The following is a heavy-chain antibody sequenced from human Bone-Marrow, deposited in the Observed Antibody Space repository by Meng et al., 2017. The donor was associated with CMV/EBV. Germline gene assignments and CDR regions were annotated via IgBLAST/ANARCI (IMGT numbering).Heavy chain of an antibody. CDR1: GFTFSSYE. CDR3: TSGGEWLVAGDYYYGMDV. Sequence: GESLKISCAASGFTFSSYEMNWVRQAPGKGLEWVGFIRSKAYGGTTEYAASVKGRFTISRDDSKSIAYLQMNSLKTEDTAVYYCTSGGEWLVAGDYYYGMDVWGQETTVTVSS. D-gene: IGHD6-19*01. CDR2: IRSKAYGGTT. V-gene: IGHV3-49*04. J-gene: IGHJ6*02.